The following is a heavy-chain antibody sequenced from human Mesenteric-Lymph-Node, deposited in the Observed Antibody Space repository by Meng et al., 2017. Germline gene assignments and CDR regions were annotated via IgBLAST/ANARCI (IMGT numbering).Heavy chain of an antibody. CDR1: GFTFSSYS. CDR3: ARDDKSPEDY. CDR2: ISSSSSYI. V-gene: IGHV3-21*04. J-gene: IGHJ4*02. Sequence: GESLKISCAASGFTFSSYSMNWVRQAPGKGLEWVSSISSSSSYIYYADSVKGRFTISRDNAKNSLYLQMSSLRAEDTAVYYCARDDKSPEDYWGQGTLVTVSS.